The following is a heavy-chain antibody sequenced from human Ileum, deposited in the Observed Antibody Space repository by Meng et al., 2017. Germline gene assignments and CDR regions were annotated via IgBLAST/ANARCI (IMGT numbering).Heavy chain of an antibody. CDR1: VGSISMGDYY. D-gene: IGHD2-8*01. V-gene: IGHV4-30-4*01. Sequence: QVQLQESGPRLVKPSQTLSLTCPVSVGSISMGDYYWSWVRQSPGKGPEWIGYIYSNGNTHSNPSLRGRLMISIDTSKNQFSLKLSSVTAADTAVYYCARAPKYCTNAVCSRPLDSWGQGTLVTVSS. CDR3: ARAPKYCTNAVCSRPLDS. CDR2: IYSNGNT. J-gene: IGHJ4*02.